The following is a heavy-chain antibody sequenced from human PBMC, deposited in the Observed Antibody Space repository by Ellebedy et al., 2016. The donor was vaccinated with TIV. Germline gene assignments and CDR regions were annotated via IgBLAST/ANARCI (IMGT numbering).Heavy chain of an antibody. CDR1: GYTFTGYY. Sequence: ASVKVSXKASGYTFTGYYMHWVRQAPGQGLEWMGWINPNSGGTNYAQKFQGRVTMTRDTSISTAYMELSRLRSDDTAVYYCALLSWIPSYYYMDVWGKGTTVTVSS. V-gene: IGHV1-2*02. CDR2: INPNSGGT. J-gene: IGHJ6*03. CDR3: ALLSWIPSYYYMDV. D-gene: IGHD2-21*01.